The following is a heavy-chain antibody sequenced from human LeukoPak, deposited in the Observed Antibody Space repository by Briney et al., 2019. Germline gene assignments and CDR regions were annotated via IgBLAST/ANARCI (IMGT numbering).Heavy chain of an antibody. V-gene: IGHV1-69*13. J-gene: IGHJ4*02. CDR1: GGTFSSYA. D-gene: IGHD3-22*01. Sequence: ASVKVSCKASGGTFSSYAISWVRQVPGQGLEWMGGIIPIFGTANYAQKFQGRVTITADESTSTAYMELSSLRSEDTAVYYCARSGYSDFDFDYWGQGTLVTVSS. CDR2: IIPIFGTA. CDR3: ARSGYSDFDFDY.